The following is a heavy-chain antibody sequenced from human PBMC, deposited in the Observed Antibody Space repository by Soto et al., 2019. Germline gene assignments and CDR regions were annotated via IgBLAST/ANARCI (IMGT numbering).Heavy chain of an antibody. CDR2: ISAYNGNT. J-gene: IGHJ5*02. Sequence: QVHLVQSGAEVTKPGASVKVSCKASGYTFTSYAISWVRQAPGQGLEWMGWISAYNGNTNYAQNLQGRVTMTPDTSTSTAYMELRILRSDDTAVYYCARDSPPIGSWGQGTRVTVSS. D-gene: IGHD2-15*01. V-gene: IGHV1-18*01. CDR1: GYTFTSYA. CDR3: ARDSPPIGS.